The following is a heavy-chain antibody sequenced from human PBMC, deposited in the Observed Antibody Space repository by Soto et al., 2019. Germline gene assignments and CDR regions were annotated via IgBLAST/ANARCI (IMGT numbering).Heavy chain of an antibody. D-gene: IGHD2-2*01. CDR1: GGTVSSLA. V-gene: IGHV1-69*13. CDR2: IIPIFGTA. J-gene: IGHJ4*02. CDR3: AAKAGYCISTSCYYGRYYFDY. Sequence: SVKVACKASGGTVSSLAISWVRKAPGQGLEWMGGIIPIFGTANYAQKFQGRVTITADESTSTAYMELSSLRSEDTAVYYCAAKAGYCISTSCYYGRYYFDYWGQGTLVTVS.